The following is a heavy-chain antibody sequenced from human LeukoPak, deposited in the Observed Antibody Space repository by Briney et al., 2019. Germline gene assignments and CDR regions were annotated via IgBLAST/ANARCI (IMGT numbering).Heavy chain of an antibody. D-gene: IGHD2-15*01. CDR3: AKGALGYCSGGSCRGGDY. J-gene: IGHJ4*02. CDR2: ISGSGGST. V-gene: IGHV3-23*01. CDR1: GFTFSSYA. Sequence: GGSLRLSCAASGFTFSSYAMSRVRQAPGKGLEWVSAISGSGGSTYYADSVKGRFTISRDNSKNTLYLQMNSLRAEDTAVYYCAKGALGYCSGGSCRGGDYWGQGTLVTVSS.